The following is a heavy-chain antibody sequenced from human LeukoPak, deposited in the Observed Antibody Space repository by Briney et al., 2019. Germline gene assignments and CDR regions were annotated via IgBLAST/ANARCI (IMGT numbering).Heavy chain of an antibody. Sequence: SVKVSCKASGGTFSSYAISWVRQAPGQGLEWMGGIIPIFGTPNYAQKFQGRVTITTDESTSTAYMELSSLRSEDTAVYYCAGGSIYCSGGSCYRYYFDYWGQGTLVTVSS. V-gene: IGHV1-69*05. CDR3: AGGSIYCSGGSCYRYYFDY. D-gene: IGHD2-15*01. CDR1: GGTFSSYA. J-gene: IGHJ4*02. CDR2: IIPIFGTP.